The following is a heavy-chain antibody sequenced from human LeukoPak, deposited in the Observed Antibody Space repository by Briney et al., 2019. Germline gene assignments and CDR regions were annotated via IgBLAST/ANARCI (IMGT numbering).Heavy chain of an antibody. Sequence: GGSLRLSCAASGFTFSSYWMSWVRQAPGKGLEWVANIKQDGSEKYYVDSVKGRFTISRDNAKNSLYLQMSSLRAEDTALYYCEKERLRSSSSLHYWGQGPLVTVPS. D-gene: IGHD6-13*01. CDR3: EKERLRSSSSLHY. V-gene: IGHV3-7*03. CDR1: GFTFSSYW. CDR2: IKQDGSEK. J-gene: IGHJ4*02.